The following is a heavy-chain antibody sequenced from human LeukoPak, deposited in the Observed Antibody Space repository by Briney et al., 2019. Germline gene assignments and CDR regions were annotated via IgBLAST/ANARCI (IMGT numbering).Heavy chain of an antibody. CDR2: ISKDGRTI. D-gene: IGHD5-12*01. CDR3: ARGSYTGFDLYFDS. CDR1: GFNFSTQE. V-gene: IGHV3-48*03. J-gene: IGHJ4*02. Sequence: PGGSLRLSCAASGFNFSTQEMAWVRQAPGKGLEWASYISKDGRTIYYADSVKGRFTISRDNTRNSLFLQLSSLSADDTAFYYCARGSYTGFDLYFDSWGQGTLVTISS.